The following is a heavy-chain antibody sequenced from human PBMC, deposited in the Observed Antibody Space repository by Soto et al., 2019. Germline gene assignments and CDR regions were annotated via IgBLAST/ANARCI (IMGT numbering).Heavy chain of an antibody. CDR2: ISHTGST. CDR1: GGSISSGGYS. D-gene: IGHD3-10*01. J-gene: IGHJ4*02. Sequence: QLQLQESGSGLVKPSQTLSLTCAVSGGSISSGGYSWSWIRQPPGKGLEWIGYISHTGSTYYNPSIKRRVTISVDRSKNQFSLKLSSVTAADTAVDYCARWGGFLGYWGQGTLVTVSS. V-gene: IGHV4-30-2*01. CDR3: ARWGGFLGY.